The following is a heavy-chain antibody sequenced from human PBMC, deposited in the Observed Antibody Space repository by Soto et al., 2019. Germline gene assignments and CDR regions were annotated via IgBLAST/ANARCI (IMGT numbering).Heavy chain of an antibody. D-gene: IGHD2-8*02. V-gene: IGHV3-23*01. Sequence: EVQLLESGGGLVQPGGSLRLSCAASGFIFSSYAMSWVRQAPGKGLEWVSGISGSDSSTYYADSVKGRFTISRDNSKSKLYMQMNSLRAEDTAVYYCAKDWGRVLGAENYWYYWGQGTLVTVSS. J-gene: IGHJ4*02. CDR2: ISGSDSST. CDR1: GFIFSSYA. CDR3: AKDWGRVLGAENYWYY.